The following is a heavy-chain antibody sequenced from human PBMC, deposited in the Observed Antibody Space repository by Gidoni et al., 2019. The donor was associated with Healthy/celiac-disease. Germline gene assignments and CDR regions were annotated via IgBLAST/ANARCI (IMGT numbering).Heavy chain of an antibody. CDR2: IYSGGST. V-gene: IGHV3-66*02. CDR3: ARVYSWRYYDSSGYYFDY. J-gene: IGHJ4*02. D-gene: IGHD3-22*01. CDR1: GFTVRSHY. Sequence: EVQLVESGGGLVQPGGSLRLSCAASGFTVRSHYMSWVRQAPGKGLEWVAVIYSGGSTYYADSVKGRFTISRDNSKNTLYLQMNSLRAEDTAVYYCARVYSWRYYDSSGYYFDYWGQGTLVTVSS.